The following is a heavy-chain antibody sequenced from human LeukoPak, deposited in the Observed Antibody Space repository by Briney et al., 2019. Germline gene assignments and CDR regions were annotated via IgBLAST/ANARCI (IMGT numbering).Heavy chain of an antibody. CDR3: ARATRYYYALDG. V-gene: IGHV3-21*01. Sequence: PGGALRLSCAASGFTFSSYSMNWVRQAPGKGLEWVSSISSSSTYIYYADSVKGRFTISRDKAKNSLYLQMNSLRAEDTAVYYCARATRYYYALDGWGKGTTFTVSS. J-gene: IGHJ6*04. CDR1: GFTFSSYS. CDR2: ISSSSTYI.